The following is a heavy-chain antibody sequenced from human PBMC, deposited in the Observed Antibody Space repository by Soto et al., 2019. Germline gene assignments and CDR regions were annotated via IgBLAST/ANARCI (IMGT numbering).Heavy chain of an antibody. CDR2: ISYDGRNK. CDR3: AKSNRGAYDTLDF. Sequence: QVQLVESGGGVVQPGRSLRLSCAASGFSLNDYGMHWVRQPPGKGLEWVAVISYDGRNKYYTDSVRGRFTISRDISKGTLYLQMNSLRPEDTAVYYCAKSNRGAYDTLDFWGQGTLVTVSP. V-gene: IGHV3-30*18. CDR1: GFSLNDYG. D-gene: IGHD3-22*01. J-gene: IGHJ4*02.